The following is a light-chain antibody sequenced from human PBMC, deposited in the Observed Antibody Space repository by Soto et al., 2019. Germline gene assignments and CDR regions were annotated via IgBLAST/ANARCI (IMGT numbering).Light chain of an antibody. J-gene: IGKJ5*01. V-gene: IGKV3-20*01. CDR1: QSVSSSY. CDR2: DAS. CDR3: QQYNSYPIT. Sequence: EIVLTQSPGTLSLSPGERATLSCRASQSVSSSYLGWYQQKPGQAPRLLIYDASNRATGIPARFSGSGSGTDFTLTISSLQPEDFATYYCQQYNSYPITFGQGTRLEIK.